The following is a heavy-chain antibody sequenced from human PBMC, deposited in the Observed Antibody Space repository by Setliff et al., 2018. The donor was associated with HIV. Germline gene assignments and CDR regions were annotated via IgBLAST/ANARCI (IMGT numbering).Heavy chain of an antibody. Sequence: GASVKVSCKASGYTFTGYYMHWVRQAPGQGLEWMGRINPNSGGTNYAQKFQGRVTMTRDTSISTAYMELSRLRSDDTAVYYCARRRRSSDDSFDFWGQGTLVTVSS. V-gene: IGHV1-2*06. CDR1: GYTFTGYY. J-gene: IGHJ3*01. CDR3: ARRRRSSDDSFDF. CDR2: INPNSGGT. D-gene: IGHD1-26*01.